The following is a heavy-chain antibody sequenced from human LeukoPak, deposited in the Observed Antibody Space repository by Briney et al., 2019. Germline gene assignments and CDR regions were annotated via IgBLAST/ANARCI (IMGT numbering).Heavy chain of an antibody. CDR2: IYYSGST. V-gene: IGHV4-59*12. CDR1: GGSISSYY. D-gene: IGHD5-12*01. J-gene: IGHJ4*02. CDR3: ARDPRGYSGYPVFDY. Sequence: SETLSLTCTVSGGSISSYYWSWIRQPPGKGLEWIGYIYYSGSTNYNPSLKSRVTISVDTSKNQFSLKLSSVTAADTAVYYCARDPRGYSGYPVFDYWGQGTLVTVSS.